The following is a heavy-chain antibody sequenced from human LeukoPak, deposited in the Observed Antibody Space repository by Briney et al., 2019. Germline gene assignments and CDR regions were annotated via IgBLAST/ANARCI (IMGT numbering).Heavy chain of an antibody. CDR1: GFTFSSYA. Sequence: GGSLRLSCAASGFTFSSYAMHWVRQAPGEGLEWVAVISYDGSNKYYADSVKGRFTISRDNSKNTLYLQMNSLRAEDTAVYYFARDRYCSSTSCYDDYWGQGTLVTVSS. V-gene: IGHV3-30-3*01. CDR2: ISYDGSNK. D-gene: IGHD2-2*01. J-gene: IGHJ4*02. CDR3: ARDRYCSSTSCYDDY.